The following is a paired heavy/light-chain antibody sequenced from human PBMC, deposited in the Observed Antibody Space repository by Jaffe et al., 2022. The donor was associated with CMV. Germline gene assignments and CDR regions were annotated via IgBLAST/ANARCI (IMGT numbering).Light chain of an antibody. CDR3: QQYDNLPQVT. CDR1: QDISNY. Sequence: DIQMTQSPSSLSASVGDRVTITCQASQDISNYLNWYQQKPGKAPKLLIYDASNLETGVPSRFSGSGSGTDFTFTISSLQPEDIATYYCQQYDNLPQVTFGPGTKVDIK. J-gene: IGKJ3*01. V-gene: IGKV1-33*01. CDR2: DAS.
Heavy chain of an antibody. CDR3: ASYCSSTSCLLYYMDV. D-gene: IGHD2-2*01. CDR2: IYYSGST. Sequence: QLQLQESGPGLVKPSETLSLTCTVSGGSISSSSYYWGWIRQPPGKGLEWIGSIYYSGSTYYNPSLKSRVTISVDTSKNQFSLKLSSVTAADTAVYYCASYCSSTSCLLYYMDVWGKGTTVTVSS. V-gene: IGHV4-39*01. CDR1: GGSISSSSYY. J-gene: IGHJ6*03.